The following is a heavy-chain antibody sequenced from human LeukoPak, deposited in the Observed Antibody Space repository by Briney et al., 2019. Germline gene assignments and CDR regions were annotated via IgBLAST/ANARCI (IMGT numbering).Heavy chain of an antibody. CDR2: IYYSGST. D-gene: IGHD2-2*01. Sequence: PSETLSLTCTVSGGSISSSSYYCGWIRQPPGKGLEWIGSIYYSGSTYYNPSLKSRVTISVDTSKNQFSLKLSSVTAADTAVYYCARETHPTLLPAAMFMYWGQGTLVTVSS. V-gene: IGHV4-39*07. CDR3: ARETHPTLLPAAMFMY. CDR1: GGSISSSSYY. J-gene: IGHJ4*02.